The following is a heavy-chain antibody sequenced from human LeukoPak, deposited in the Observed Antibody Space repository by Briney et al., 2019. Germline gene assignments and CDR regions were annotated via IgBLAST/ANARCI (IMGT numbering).Heavy chain of an antibody. J-gene: IGHJ4*02. CDR2: IRYDGSNK. CDR1: GFTFSSYG. D-gene: IGHD6-19*01. CDR3: AKSWAAVSGLGVDY. V-gene: IGHV3-30*02. Sequence: GSLRLSCAASGFTFSSYGMHWVRQAPGKGLEWVAFIRYDGSNKYYADSVKGRFTISRDNSKNTLYLQMNSLRAEDTAVYYCAKSWAAVSGLGVDYWGQGILVTVSS.